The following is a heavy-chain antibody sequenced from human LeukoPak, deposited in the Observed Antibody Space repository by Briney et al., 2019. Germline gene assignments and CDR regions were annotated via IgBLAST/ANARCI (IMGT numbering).Heavy chain of an antibody. J-gene: IGHJ4*02. CDR1: GFTFSSYT. CDR3: AGVVPGTGFFY. CDR2: ISSSSSHT. Sequence: GGSLRLSCAASGFTFSSYTMNWVRQAPGKGLEWVSSISSSSSHTYYADSVKGRFTISRDNAKNSLYLQMNSLRAEDTAVYYCAGVVPGTGFFYWGQGTLVTVSS. D-gene: IGHD2-8*02. V-gene: IGHV3-21*01.